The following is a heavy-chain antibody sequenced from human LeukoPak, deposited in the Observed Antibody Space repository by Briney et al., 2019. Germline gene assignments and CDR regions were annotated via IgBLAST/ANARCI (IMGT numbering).Heavy chain of an antibody. V-gene: IGHV4-59*01. CDR1: GASISSKY. J-gene: IGHJ4*02. D-gene: IGHD3-22*01. Sequence: PSQTHSPTYPVAGASISSKYWSWVGQPPGKRMEWIGYIYYSGSTNYNPSLKSRVTISVDTSKNQFSLKLSSVTAADTAVYYCARDLRTYYYDSSRIQIDYWGQGTLVTV. CDR2: IYYSGST. CDR3: ARDLRTYYYDSSRIQIDY.